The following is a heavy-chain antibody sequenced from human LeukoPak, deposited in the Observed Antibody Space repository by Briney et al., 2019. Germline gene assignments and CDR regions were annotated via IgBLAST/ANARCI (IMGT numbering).Heavy chain of an antibody. D-gene: IGHD3-3*01. CDR1: GYTFTSYA. CDR3: ARALSGFWSGYYFYYYYYMDV. J-gene: IGHJ6*03. CDR2: INTNTGNP. V-gene: IGHV7-4-1*02. Sequence: EASVKVSCTASGYTFTSYAMNWVRQAPGQGLEWMGWINTNTGNPTYAPGFTGRFVFSLDTSVSTAYLQISSLKAEDTAVYYCARALSGFWSGYYFYYYYYMDVWGKGTTVTVSS.